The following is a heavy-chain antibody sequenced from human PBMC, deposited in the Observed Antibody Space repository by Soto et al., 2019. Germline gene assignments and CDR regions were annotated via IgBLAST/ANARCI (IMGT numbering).Heavy chain of an antibody. Sequence: QAGGSLRLSCSASGFTFSSYAMHWVRQAPGKGLEYVSAISSNGGSTYYADSVKGRFTISRDNSKNTLYLQMSSLRAEDTAVYYCVKEVRGYSGYNWFDPWGQGTLVTVSS. J-gene: IGHJ5*02. V-gene: IGHV3-64D*06. CDR2: ISSNGGST. CDR1: GFTFSSYA. D-gene: IGHD5-12*01. CDR3: VKEVRGYSGYNWFDP.